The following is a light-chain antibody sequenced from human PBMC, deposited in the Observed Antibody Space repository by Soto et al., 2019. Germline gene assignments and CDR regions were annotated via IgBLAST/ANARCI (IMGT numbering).Light chain of an antibody. Sequence: NFMLTQPHSVSESPGKTVTISCTRSSGSIASNYVQWYQQRPGSAPTTVIYEDNQRPSGVPDRFSGSIDSSSNSASLTISGLKTEDEADYYCQSYDGINGEVFGGGTKLTVL. CDR3: QSYDGINGEV. V-gene: IGLV6-57*04. CDR1: SGSIASNY. J-gene: IGLJ2*01. CDR2: EDN.